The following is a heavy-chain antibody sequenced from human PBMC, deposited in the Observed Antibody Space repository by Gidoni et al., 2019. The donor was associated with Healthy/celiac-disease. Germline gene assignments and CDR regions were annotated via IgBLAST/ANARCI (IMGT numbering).Heavy chain of an antibody. CDR1: GGTFSSYA. D-gene: IGHD6-13*01. V-gene: IGHV1-69*01. CDR3: ARGLTYSSSWYYFDY. J-gene: IGHJ4*02. Sequence: QVQLVQSGAEVKKPGSSVKVSCKAYGGTFSSYAISWVRQAPGQGLEWMGGIIPIFVTANYAHKFQGRVTIPAYESTSTAYMELSSLRSEDTAVYYCARGLTYSSSWYYFDYWGQGTLVTVSS. CDR2: IIPIFVTA.